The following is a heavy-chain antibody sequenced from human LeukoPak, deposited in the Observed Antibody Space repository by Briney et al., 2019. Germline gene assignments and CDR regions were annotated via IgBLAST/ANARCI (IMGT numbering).Heavy chain of an antibody. J-gene: IGHJ3*02. V-gene: IGHV4-59*12. Sequence: PSETLSLTCTVSGGSISSYYWSWIRQPPGKGLEWIGYIYYSGSTNYNPSLKSRVTISVDKSKNQFSLKLSSVTAADTAVYYCARAFKQWPSLGAFDIWGQGTMVTVYS. CDR3: ARAFKQWPSLGAFDI. D-gene: IGHD6-19*01. CDR2: IYYSGST. CDR1: GGSISSYY.